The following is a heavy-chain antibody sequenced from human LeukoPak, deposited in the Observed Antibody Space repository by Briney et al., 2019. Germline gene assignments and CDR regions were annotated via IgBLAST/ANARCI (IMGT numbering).Heavy chain of an antibody. CDR1: GFTFSSYW. Sequence: PGGSLRLSCAASGFTFSSYWMHWVRQAPGKGLVWVSRIKSDGSSTSYADSVKGRFTISRDNAKNTLNLQMNSLGAEDTAVYYCARERKYDSNFDYWGQGTLVTVSS. CDR3: ARERKYDSNFDY. V-gene: IGHV3-74*01. D-gene: IGHD1-1*01. J-gene: IGHJ4*02. CDR2: IKSDGSST.